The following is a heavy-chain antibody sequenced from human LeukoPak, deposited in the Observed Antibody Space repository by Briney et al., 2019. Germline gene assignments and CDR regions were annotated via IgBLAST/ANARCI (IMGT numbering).Heavy chain of an antibody. J-gene: IGHJ3*02. Sequence: SETLSLTCAVYGGSFSGYYWSWIRQPPGKGLEWIGEINHSGSTNYNPSLKSRVTISVDTSKNQFSLKLSSVTAADTAVYYCARAGSSSWYGGAFDIWGQGTMVTVSS. D-gene: IGHD6-13*01. CDR2: INHSGST. CDR3: ARAGSSSWYGGAFDI. CDR1: GGSFSGYY. V-gene: IGHV4-34*01.